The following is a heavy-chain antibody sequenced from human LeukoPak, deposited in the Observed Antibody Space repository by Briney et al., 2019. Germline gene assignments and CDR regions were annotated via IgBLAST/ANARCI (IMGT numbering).Heavy chain of an antibody. V-gene: IGHV3-74*01. Sequence: GSLRLSCAASGFTFSSYWMHWVRQAPGKGLVWVSRINIDGSSTNYADSVKGRFTISRDNSKNTLYLQMNSLRAEDTAVYYCASPNDGYFDYWGQGTLVTVSS. J-gene: IGHJ4*02. CDR1: GFTFSSYW. CDR2: INIDGSST. D-gene: IGHD1-1*01. CDR3: ASPNDGYFDY.